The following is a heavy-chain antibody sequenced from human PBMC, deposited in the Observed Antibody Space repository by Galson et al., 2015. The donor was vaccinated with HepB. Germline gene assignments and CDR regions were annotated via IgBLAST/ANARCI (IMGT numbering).Heavy chain of an antibody. CDR1: GFTFTNAW. J-gene: IGHJ5*02. D-gene: IGHD5-12*01. Sequence: SLRLSCAASGFTFTNAWMSWVRQAPGKGLECVGRIRSNTDGGTRNYAAPVKGRFTISRDDSKRTLFLRMNSLKTEDTGVYYCATEIVATLSSWFDPWGQGTLVTVSS. CDR2: IRSNTDGGTR. CDR3: ATEIVATLSSWFDP. V-gene: IGHV3-15*01.